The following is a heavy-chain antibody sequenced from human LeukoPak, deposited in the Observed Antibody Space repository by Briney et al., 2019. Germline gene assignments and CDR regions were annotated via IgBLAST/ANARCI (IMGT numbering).Heavy chain of an antibody. J-gene: IGHJ4*02. Sequence: ASVKVSCKASGYTFIDYYMHWVRQAPGQGLEWMGWINPNSGGTNYAQKLQGRVTMTTDTSTSTAYMELRSLRSDDTAVYYCAGPSGKWFGELFHYWGQGTLVTVSS. CDR2: INPNSGGT. CDR1: GYTFIDYY. CDR3: AGPSGKWFGELFHY. V-gene: IGHV1-2*02. D-gene: IGHD3-10*01.